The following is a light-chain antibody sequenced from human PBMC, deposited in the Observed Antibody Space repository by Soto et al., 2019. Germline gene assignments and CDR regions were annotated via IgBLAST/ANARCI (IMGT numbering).Light chain of an antibody. CDR3: ASYTTARIRV. CDR1: SSDIGAYNS. J-gene: IGLJ2*01. V-gene: IGLV2-14*01. CDR2: DVS. Sequence: QSALTQPASVSASPGQSITISYTGTSSDIGAYNSVSWYQQYPGKAPQLMIYDVSYRPSGISSRFSGSKSGNTASLTISGLQPDDDADYYCASYTTARIRVFGGGTKVTVL.